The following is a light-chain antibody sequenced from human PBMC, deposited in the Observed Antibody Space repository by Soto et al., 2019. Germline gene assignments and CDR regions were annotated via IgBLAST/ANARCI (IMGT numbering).Light chain of an antibody. CDR3: QTYNTAPLT. V-gene: IGKV1-27*01. CDR1: QGIAPY. J-gene: IGKJ4*01. CDR2: ATS. Sequence: DVQMTQSPSSLSAFVGDRVTITCRASQGIAPYLAWFQQKPGKVPKLLIYATSTLQSGVPSRFSGSGSGTDFTLTISSLQTEDVATYYCQTYNTAPLTFGGGTKVDIK.